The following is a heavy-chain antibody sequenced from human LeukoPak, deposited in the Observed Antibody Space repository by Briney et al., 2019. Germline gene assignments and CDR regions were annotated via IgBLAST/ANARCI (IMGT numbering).Heavy chain of an antibody. CDR2: INHSGST. D-gene: IGHD6-19*01. Sequence: SETLSLTCAVYGGSFSGYYWSWIRQPPGKGLEWIGEINHSGSTSYNPSLKSRVTISVDTSKNQFSLKLSSVTAADTAVYYCAREVRRVWSSGWYPLDYWGQGTLVTVSS. V-gene: IGHV4-34*01. CDR3: AREVRRVWSSGWYPLDY. CDR1: GGSFSGYY. J-gene: IGHJ4*02.